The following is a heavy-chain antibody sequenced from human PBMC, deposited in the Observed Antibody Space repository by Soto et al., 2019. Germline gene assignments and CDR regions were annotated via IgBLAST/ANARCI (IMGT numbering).Heavy chain of an antibody. Sequence: GGSLRLSCAASGFTFSSYAMSWVRQAPGKGLEWVSAISGSGGSTYYADSVKGRFTISRDNSKNTLYLQMNSLRAEDTAVYYCAKVRVVVVAATPLGPFDYWGQGTLVTVSS. J-gene: IGHJ4*02. V-gene: IGHV3-23*01. CDR3: AKVRVVVVAATPLGPFDY. CDR2: ISGSGGST. CDR1: GFTFSSYA. D-gene: IGHD2-15*01.